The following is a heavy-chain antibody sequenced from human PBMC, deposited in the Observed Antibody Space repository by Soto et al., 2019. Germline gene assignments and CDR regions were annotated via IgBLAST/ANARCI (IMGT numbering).Heavy chain of an antibody. Sequence: SETLSLTCTVSGGSISSGDYYWSWIRQPPGKGLEWIGYIYYSGSTYYNPSLKSRVTISVDTSKNQFSLKLSSVTAADTAVYYCARDQGFRSFYYYYGMDVWGQGTTVTVSS. V-gene: IGHV4-30-4*01. CDR2: IYYSGST. CDR1: GGSISSGDYY. D-gene: IGHD3-10*01. CDR3: ARDQGFRSFYYYYGMDV. J-gene: IGHJ6*02.